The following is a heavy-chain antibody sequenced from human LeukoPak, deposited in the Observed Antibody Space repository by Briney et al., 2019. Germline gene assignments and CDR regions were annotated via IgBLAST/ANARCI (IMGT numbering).Heavy chain of an antibody. CDR2: ISSSSSTI. Sequence: PGGSLRLSCAASGFTFSSYSMNWVRQAPGKGLEWVSYISSSSSTIYYADSVKGRFTISRDNAKNSLYLQMNSLRAEDTAVYYCARDTLAVAGTVDYWGQGTLVTVSS. D-gene: IGHD6-19*01. J-gene: IGHJ4*02. CDR3: ARDTLAVAGTVDY. V-gene: IGHV3-48*01. CDR1: GFTFSSYS.